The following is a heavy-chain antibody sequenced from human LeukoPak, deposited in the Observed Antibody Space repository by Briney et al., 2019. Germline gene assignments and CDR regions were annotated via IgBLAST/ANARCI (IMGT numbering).Heavy chain of an antibody. CDR2: ISSSSSTI. CDR3: ARDLDSYYFDY. D-gene: IGHD3-9*01. J-gene: IGHJ4*02. Sequence: GGSLRLSCAASGFTFSTYSMNWVRQAPGKGLEWVSYISSSSSTIYYADSVKGRFTISRDNAKNTLYLQMNSLRAEDTAVYYCARDLDSYYFDYWGQGTLVTVSS. CDR1: GFTFSTYS. V-gene: IGHV3-48*04.